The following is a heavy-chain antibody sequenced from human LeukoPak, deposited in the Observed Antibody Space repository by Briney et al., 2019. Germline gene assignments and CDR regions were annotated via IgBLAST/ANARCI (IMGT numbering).Heavy chain of an antibody. D-gene: IGHD3-10*01. CDR2: IYHSGST. CDR1: GYSISSGYY. V-gene: IGHV4-38-2*02. Sequence: SETLSLTCTVSGYSISSGYYWGWIRQPPGKGLEWIGSIYHSGSTYYNPSLKSRVTISVDTSKNQFSLKLSSVTAADTAVYYCARMGMGFGEFGWFDPWGQGTLVTVSS. CDR3: ARMGMGFGEFGWFDP. J-gene: IGHJ5*02.